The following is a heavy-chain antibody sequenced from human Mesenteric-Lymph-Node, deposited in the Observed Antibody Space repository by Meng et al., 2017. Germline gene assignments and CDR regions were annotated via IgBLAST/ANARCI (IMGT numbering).Heavy chain of an antibody. Sequence: GESLKISCAASGFTFSSYSMNWVRQAPGKGLEWVSSISSSSSYIYYADSVKGRFTFSRDISKSTLHLQMSDLRGDDTAVYYCVTVNWGGTYAWGQGTLVTVSS. CDR2: ISSSSSYI. CDR3: VTVNWGGTYA. D-gene: IGHD7-27*01. J-gene: IGHJ5*02. CDR1: GFTFSSYS. V-gene: IGHV3-21*04.